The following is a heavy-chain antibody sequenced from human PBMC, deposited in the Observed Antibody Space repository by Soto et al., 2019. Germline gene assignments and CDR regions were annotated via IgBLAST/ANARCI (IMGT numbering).Heavy chain of an antibody. J-gene: IGHJ4*02. Sequence: GGSLRLSCAASGFTFTRYSMNWVRQAPGRGLEWVSSISSTTNYIYYGDSMKGRFTISRDNAKNSLYLELNSLRAEDTAVYYCARESEDLTSNFDYWGQGTLVTVSS. CDR3: ARESEDLTSNFDY. CDR1: GFTFTRYS. V-gene: IGHV3-21*06. CDR2: ISSTTNYI.